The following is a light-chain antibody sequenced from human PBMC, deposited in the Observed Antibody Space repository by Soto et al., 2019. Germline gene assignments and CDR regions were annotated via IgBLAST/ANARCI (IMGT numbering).Light chain of an antibody. CDR3: QQFGSSPRT. Sequence: VLTQSTGTLSLSPGERATLSCRASQSVSSTYLAWYQQKPGQAPRLLIYGASSRATGIPDRFSGSGSGTDFTLTISRLEPEDFAVYYCQQFGSSPRTFGQGTKVDIK. CDR2: GAS. J-gene: IGKJ1*01. V-gene: IGKV3-20*01. CDR1: QSVSSTY.